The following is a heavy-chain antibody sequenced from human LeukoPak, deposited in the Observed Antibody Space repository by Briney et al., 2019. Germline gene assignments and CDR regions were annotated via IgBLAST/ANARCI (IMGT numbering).Heavy chain of an antibody. CDR2: ISDDGSDK. CDR1: GFTFSTYA. J-gene: IGHJ5*02. CDR3: ARTALVSP. Sequence: GRSLRLSCAASGFTFSTYAMHWVRQAPGKGLEWVTLISDDGSDKYYADSVKGRFTISRDNSKNTLYLQMNRLRAEDTAVYYCARTALVSPWGQGTLVTVSS. V-gene: IGHV3-30-3*01. D-gene: IGHD5-18*01.